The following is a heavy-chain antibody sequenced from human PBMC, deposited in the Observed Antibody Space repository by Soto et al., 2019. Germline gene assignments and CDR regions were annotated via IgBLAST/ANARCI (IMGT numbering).Heavy chain of an antibody. CDR3: ARVQSEYASSGYGVQYYYYGMDV. V-gene: IGHV1-69*01. J-gene: IGHJ6*02. Sequence: QVQLVQSGAEVKKPGSSVKVSCKASGGTFSSYAISWVRQAPGQGLEWMGGIIPIFGTANYAQKFQGRVTITADESTSTAYMELSSLRSEDTAVYYCARVQSEYASSGYGVQYYYYGMDVWGQGTTVTVSS. CDR2: IIPIFGTA. CDR1: GGTFSSYA. D-gene: IGHD3-22*01.